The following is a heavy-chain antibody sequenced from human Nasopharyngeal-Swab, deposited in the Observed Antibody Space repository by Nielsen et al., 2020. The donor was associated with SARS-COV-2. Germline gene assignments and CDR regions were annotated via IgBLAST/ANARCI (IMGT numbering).Heavy chain of an antibody. V-gene: IGHV2-70*11. CDR2: IDWDDDK. CDR3: ARIRVNHHYFDY. Sequence: SGPTPVKLTQTLTLTCTFSGFSLSTSGMCVSWIRQPPGKALEWLARIDWDDDKYYSTSLKTRLTISKDTSKNQVVLTMTNMDPVDTATYYCARIRVNHHYFDYWGQGTLVTVSS. J-gene: IGHJ4*02. D-gene: IGHD1-14*01. CDR1: GFSLSTSGMC.